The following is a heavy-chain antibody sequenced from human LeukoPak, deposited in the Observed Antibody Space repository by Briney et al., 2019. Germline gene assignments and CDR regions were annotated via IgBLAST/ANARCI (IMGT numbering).Heavy chain of an antibody. CDR2: ISSSSSTI. CDR3: ARDTVSGQCSGNRCRAAFDV. CDR1: GFTFSSYS. D-gene: IGHD2-15*01. J-gene: IGHJ3*01. V-gene: IGHV3-48*01. Sequence: GGSLRLSCAASGFTFSSYSMNWVRQAPGKGLEWVSYISSSSSTIYYADSVKGRFTISRDTPKNTLYLQMNSLRAEDTAVYYCARDTVSGQCSGNRCRAAFDVWGQGTMVTVSS.